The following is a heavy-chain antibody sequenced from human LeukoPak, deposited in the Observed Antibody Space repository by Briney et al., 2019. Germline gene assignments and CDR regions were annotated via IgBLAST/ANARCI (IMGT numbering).Heavy chain of an antibody. J-gene: IGHJ4*02. Sequence: PSETLSLTCIVSGGSISSSDYLWGWIRQPPGMGLVWIGTIYHGGSTYYNPSLNSRVTISVDTSNNQFSLKLNSVIAADTAVYYCARRIFFDYWGQGTLVTVSS. D-gene: IGHD2-15*01. CDR2: IYHGGST. CDR1: GGSISSSDYL. CDR3: ARRIFFDY. V-gene: IGHV4-39*01.